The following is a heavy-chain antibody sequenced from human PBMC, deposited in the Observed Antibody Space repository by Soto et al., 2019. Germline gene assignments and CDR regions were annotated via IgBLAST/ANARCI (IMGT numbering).Heavy chain of an antibody. D-gene: IGHD3-22*01. CDR3: AIITYYYDSSGYYPLDY. CDR1: GFTSSSYE. V-gene: IGHV3-48*03. CDR2: ISSSGSTI. Sequence: GGSLRLSCAASGFTSSSYEMNWVRQAPGKGLEWVSYISSSGSTIYYADSVKGRFTISRDNAKNSLYLQMNSLRAEDTAVYYCAIITYYYDSSGYYPLDYWGQGTLVTVSS. J-gene: IGHJ4*02.